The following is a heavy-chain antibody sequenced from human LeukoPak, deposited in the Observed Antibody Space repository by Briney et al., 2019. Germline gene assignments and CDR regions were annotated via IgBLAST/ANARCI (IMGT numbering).Heavy chain of an antibody. CDR1: GYTFTGYY. CDR3: ARLRGDYDLGY. J-gene: IGHJ4*02. D-gene: IGHD4-17*01. V-gene: IGHV1-2*02. Sequence: ASVKVSCKDSGYTFTGYYMHWVRPAPAKGLEWMGWINPNSGGTDYAQKLQGRVTMTRDTSISTAYMELSRLRSDDTAVYCCARLRGDYDLGYWGQGTLVTVSS. CDR2: INPNSGGT.